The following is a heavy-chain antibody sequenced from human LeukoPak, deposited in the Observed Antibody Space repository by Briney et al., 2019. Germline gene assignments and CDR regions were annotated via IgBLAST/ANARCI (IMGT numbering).Heavy chain of an antibody. CDR1: GYTFTSYG. D-gene: IGHD6-13*01. CDR2: ISAYNGNT. CDR3: ARDRSTAGFYYYYGMDV. Sequence: ASVKVSCKASGYTFTSYGISWVRQAPGQGLEWMGWISAYNGNTNYAQKLQGRVTMTTDTSTGTAYMELRSLRSDDTAVYYCARDRSTAGFYYYYGMDVWGQGTTVTVSS. J-gene: IGHJ6*02. V-gene: IGHV1-18*01.